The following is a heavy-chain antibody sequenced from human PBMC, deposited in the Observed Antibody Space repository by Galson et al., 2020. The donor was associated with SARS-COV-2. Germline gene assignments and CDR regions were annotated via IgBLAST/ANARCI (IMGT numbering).Heavy chain of an antibody. CDR3: ASDRDARGVPDAFDI. D-gene: IGHD2-8*01. CDR1: GGSISSGGYS. Sequence: SETLSLTCVVSGGSISSGGYSWSWIRQPPGKGLEWIGYIYHSGTTYYNPSLKSRVTISVDRSKNQFSLKLNSMTAADTAVYYCASDRDARGVPDAFDIWGQGTMVTVSS. V-gene: IGHV4-30-2*01. CDR2: IYHSGTT. J-gene: IGHJ3*02.